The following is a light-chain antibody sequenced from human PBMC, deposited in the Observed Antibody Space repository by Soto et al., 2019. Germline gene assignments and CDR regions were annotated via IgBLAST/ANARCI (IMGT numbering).Light chain of an antibody. J-gene: IGKJ5*01. Sequence: EIVLTQSPATLSLSPGERATLSCRASQSVSSYLAWYQQKPGQAPRLLIYDASNRATAIPARFSGSGSGTDFTRTISSLEPEEFAIYYCQQRSNWPPSITFGQGTRLEIK. CDR1: QSVSSY. V-gene: IGKV3-11*01. CDR2: DAS. CDR3: QQRSNWPPSIT.